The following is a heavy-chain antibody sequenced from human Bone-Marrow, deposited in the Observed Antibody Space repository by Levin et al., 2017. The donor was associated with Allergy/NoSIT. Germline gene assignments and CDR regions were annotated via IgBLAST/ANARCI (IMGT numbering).Heavy chain of an antibody. D-gene: IGHD2-15*01. Sequence: ETLSLTCAASGFIFSSYAVSWVRQAPGKGLEWVSVISGRGDSTYYADSVKGRFTISRDNSKNTLYLQMNSLRAEDTAIYYCAKDPVAGGSGWYFDLWGRGTLVTVSS. CDR1: GFIFSSYA. J-gene: IGHJ2*01. CDR3: AKDPVAGGSGWYFDL. CDR2: ISGRGDST. V-gene: IGHV3-23*01.